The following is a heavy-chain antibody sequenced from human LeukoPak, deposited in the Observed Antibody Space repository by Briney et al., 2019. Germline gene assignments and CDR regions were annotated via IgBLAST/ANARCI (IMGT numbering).Heavy chain of an antibody. Sequence: AETLSLTCAASGDSFIGYFWTWIRQAPGKGLEWIGDINHSGRTNYNPSLQRRVSISVDTSKNQFSLNVTSVTGADTAVYYCARTSGFFDSSGFYQQNPYYFQYWRQGVLVTVSS. CDR2: INHSGRT. CDR3: ARTSGFFDSSGFYQQNPYYFQY. J-gene: IGHJ4*02. D-gene: IGHD3-22*01. V-gene: IGHV4-34*01. CDR1: GDSFIGYF.